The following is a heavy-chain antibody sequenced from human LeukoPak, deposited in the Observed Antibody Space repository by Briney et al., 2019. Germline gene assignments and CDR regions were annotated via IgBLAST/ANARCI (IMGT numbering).Heavy chain of an antibody. CDR3: VFGECSSTSCYPRRDY. D-gene: IGHD2-2*01. Sequence: ASVKVSCKASGYRFTTYGISWVRQAPGQGLEWVGWSNAYSGNTDYTENLQGRVTMATDTSTATAYKELRSLRSDDTAVYYCVFGECSSTSCYPRRDYWGQGTLVTVSS. J-gene: IGHJ4*02. V-gene: IGHV1-18*01. CDR2: SNAYSGNT. CDR1: GYRFTTYG.